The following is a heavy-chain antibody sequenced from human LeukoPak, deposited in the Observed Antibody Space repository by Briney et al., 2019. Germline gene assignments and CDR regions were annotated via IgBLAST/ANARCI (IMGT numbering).Heavy chain of an antibody. D-gene: IGHD5-24*01. Sequence: SETLSLTCAVYGGSFSDYYWTWIRQPPGKGLEWIGEINHSGSASYDPSLKSRVTMSVDKSKSQLSLNLTSATAADTAVYYCARGISTWMATAHPRPNYFDFWGQGTLVTVSS. CDR3: ARGISTWMATAHPRPNYFDF. J-gene: IGHJ4*02. CDR2: INHSGSA. CDR1: GGSFSDYY. V-gene: IGHV4-34*01.